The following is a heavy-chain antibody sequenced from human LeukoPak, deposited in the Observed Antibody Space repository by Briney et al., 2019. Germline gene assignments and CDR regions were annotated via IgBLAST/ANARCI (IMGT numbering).Heavy chain of an antibody. V-gene: IGHV3-74*01. J-gene: IGHJ4*02. CDR1: GFTFSSYW. CDR3: ARDNKGDLPLDY. Sequence: PGGSLRLSCAASGFTFSSYWMQWVRQAPGKGLVWVSRIKSDGNITNYADSVKGRFTISRDNAKNTLFLQMNSLRAEDTAVYYCARDNKGDLPLDYWGQGTLVTVSS. D-gene: IGHD3-10*01. CDR2: IKSDGNIT.